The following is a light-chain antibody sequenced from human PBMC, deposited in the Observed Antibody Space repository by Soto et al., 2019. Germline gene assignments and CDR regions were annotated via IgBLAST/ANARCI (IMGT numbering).Light chain of an antibody. CDR2: AAS. CDR1: QSVSSY. V-gene: IGKV3-11*01. CDR3: QPRSNWPPT. J-gene: IGKJ4*01. Sequence: EIVLTQSPATLSLSPGERATLSCRASQSVSSYLAWYQQKPGQAPRLLIYAASNRATGIPARFSGSGSGTDFTLTISSLEPEDFAVYYCQPRSNWPPTFGGGTKVEIK.